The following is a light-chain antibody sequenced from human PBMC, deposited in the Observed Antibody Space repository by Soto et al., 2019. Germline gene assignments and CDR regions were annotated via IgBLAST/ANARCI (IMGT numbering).Light chain of an antibody. V-gene: IGLV2-14*01. J-gene: IGLJ1*01. Sequence: QSVLTQPASVSGSPGQSITISCTGTSSDVGGYNYVSWYQQLPGKAPKFMIYDVSNRPSGVSNRFSDSKSGNTASLTISGLQAEDEADYYCSSYTTSNTRQIVFGTGTKVTVL. CDR1: SSDVGGYNY. CDR2: DVS. CDR3: SSYTTSNTRQIV.